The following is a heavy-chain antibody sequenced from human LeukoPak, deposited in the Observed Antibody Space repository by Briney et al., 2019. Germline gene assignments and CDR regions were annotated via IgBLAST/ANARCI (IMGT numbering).Heavy chain of an antibody. CDR3: AAVGHAAGSSGMDV. CDR2: IIPIFGTA. Sequence: SVKVSCKASGGTFSSYAISWVRQAPGQGLEWMGGIIPIFGTANYAQKFQGRVTITADESTSTAYMELSSLRSEDTAVYYCAAVGHAAGSSGMDVWGQGTTVTVSS. V-gene: IGHV1-69*13. J-gene: IGHJ6*02. CDR1: GGTFSSYA. D-gene: IGHD6-19*01.